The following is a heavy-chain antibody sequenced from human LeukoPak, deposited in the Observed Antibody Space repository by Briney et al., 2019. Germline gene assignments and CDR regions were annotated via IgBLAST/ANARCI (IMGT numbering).Heavy chain of an antibody. Sequence: ASVKVSCKASGYTFTSYDINWVRQATGQGLEWMGWMNPNSGNTGYAQKFQGRVTMTRNTSISTAYMELSSLRAEDTAVYYCANSPTYCSSTSCYINYWGQGTLVTVSS. D-gene: IGHD2-2*02. CDR3: ANSPTYCSSTSCYINY. CDR1: GYTFTSYD. CDR2: MNPNSGNT. V-gene: IGHV1-8*01. J-gene: IGHJ4*02.